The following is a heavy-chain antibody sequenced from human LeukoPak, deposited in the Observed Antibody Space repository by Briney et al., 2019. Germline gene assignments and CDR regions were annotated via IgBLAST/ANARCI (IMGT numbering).Heavy chain of an antibody. CDR2: LSTDGNNT. Sequence: GGSLRLSCAASGFTFSNYWMHRVRQAPGKGLVWVSRLSTDGNNTNYADSVKGRFTISRDNAKNTPYLQMNSLRAEDTAVYYCIREYSSSSGRAFDIWGQGTMVTVSS. V-gene: IGHV3-74*01. J-gene: IGHJ3*02. CDR3: IREYSSSSGRAFDI. CDR1: GFTFSNYW. D-gene: IGHD6-6*01.